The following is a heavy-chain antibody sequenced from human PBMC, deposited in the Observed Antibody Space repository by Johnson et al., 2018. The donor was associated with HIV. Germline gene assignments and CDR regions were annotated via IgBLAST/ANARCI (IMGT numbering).Heavy chain of an antibody. CDR1: GLTVSNNY. V-gene: IGHV3-53*01. CDR3: ARASTTVTTGDDAFDI. D-gene: IGHD4-17*01. Sequence: VQLVESGGGLIQPGGSLRLSCAASGLTVSNNYMSWVRQAPGKGLEWVSFIYSGGTTYYADSVKGRFTISRDNAKSSLYLQMNGLRAEDTAVYYCARASTTVTTGDDAFDIWGQGTMVTVSS. CDR2: IYSGGTT. J-gene: IGHJ3*02.